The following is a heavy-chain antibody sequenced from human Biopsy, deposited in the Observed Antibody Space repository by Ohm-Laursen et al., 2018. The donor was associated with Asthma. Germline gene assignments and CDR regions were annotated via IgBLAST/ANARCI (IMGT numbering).Heavy chain of an antibody. V-gene: IGHV3-21*01. CDR2: ITDTSRYI. D-gene: IGHD2-8*01. CDR3: ARGGYCTSPTCPWGRYATDV. Sequence: GSLRLSCAASGFTFSHYNMNWVRQAPGKGLEWVSSITDTSRYIKYADSAKGRFTISRDNAKNSLFLHMYSLRAGDSAVYYCARGGYCTSPTCPWGRYATDVWGQGTTVTVSS. J-gene: IGHJ6*02. CDR1: GFTFSHYN.